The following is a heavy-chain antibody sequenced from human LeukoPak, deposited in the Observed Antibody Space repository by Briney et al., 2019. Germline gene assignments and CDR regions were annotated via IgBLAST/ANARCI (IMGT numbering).Heavy chain of an antibody. J-gene: IGHJ6*03. D-gene: IGHD3-22*01. CDR3: ARGHLNYYDSSGPYYYYYMDV. V-gene: IGHV3-48*03. Sequence: GVSLRLSCAASGFTFSSYEMNWVRQAPGKGLEWVSYISSSGSTIYYADSVKGRFTISRDNAKNSLYLQMNSLRAEDTAVYYCARGHLNYYDSSGPYYYYYMDVWGKGTTVTVSS. CDR2: ISSSGSTI. CDR1: GFTFSSYE.